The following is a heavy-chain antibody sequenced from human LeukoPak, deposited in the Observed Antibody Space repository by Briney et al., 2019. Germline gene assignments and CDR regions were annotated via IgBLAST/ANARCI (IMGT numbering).Heavy chain of an antibody. CDR1: GGSVINTNW. D-gene: IGHD3-3*01. CDR2: VHLDGRT. V-gene: IGHV4-4*02. J-gene: IGHJ4*02. CDR3: AREGGFYRPLDY. Sequence: ASETLSLTCGVSGGSVINTNWWTWVRQPPGRGLEWIGEVHLDGRTNYHPSLESRLTMSVDVSENQVSLKLTSVTAADTAVYYCAREGGFYRPLDYSGQGTLVTVSS.